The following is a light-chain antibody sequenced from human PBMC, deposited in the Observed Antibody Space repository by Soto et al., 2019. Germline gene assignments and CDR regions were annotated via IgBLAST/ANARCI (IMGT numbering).Light chain of an antibody. V-gene: IGKV3-15*01. CDR1: QSVSSD. J-gene: IGKJ1*01. CDR3: QQFNDWPRT. Sequence: EIVMTQYPATLSMSPGERATLSCRASQSVSSDLAWYQQKPGQAPRLLIYGASTRATGIPARFSGSGSETEFTLTISSLQSEDFAVYYCQQFNDWPRTFGQGTKVEIK. CDR2: GAS.